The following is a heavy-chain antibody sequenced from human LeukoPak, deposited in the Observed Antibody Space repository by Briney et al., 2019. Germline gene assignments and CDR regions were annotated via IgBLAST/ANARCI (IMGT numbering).Heavy chain of an antibody. J-gene: IGHJ4*02. Sequence: PSETLSLTCTVSGGSISSTNYYWGWIRQPPGKGLEWIGSIYYSGSTYYNPSLKSRVTISVDTSKNQFSLKLSSVTAADTAVYYCARTPSKKIVGGYFDYWGQGTLVTVSS. V-gene: IGHV4-39*07. D-gene: IGHD3-22*01. CDR3: ARTPSKKIVGGYFDY. CDR1: GGSISSTNYY. CDR2: IYYSGST.